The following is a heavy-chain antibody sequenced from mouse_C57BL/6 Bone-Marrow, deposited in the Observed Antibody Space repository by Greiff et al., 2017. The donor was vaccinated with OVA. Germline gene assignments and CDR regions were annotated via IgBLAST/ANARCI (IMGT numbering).Heavy chain of an antibody. J-gene: IGHJ3*01. Sequence: QVQLQQSGAELARPGASVKMSCKASGYTFTSCTMHWVKQRPGQGLEWIGYINPSSGYTKYNQKFKDKATLTADKSSSTAYMQLSSLTSEDSAVYYCAREDGNWFAYWGQGTLVTVSA. V-gene: IGHV1-4*01. D-gene: IGHD2-1*01. CDR1: GYTFTSCT. CDR3: AREDGNWFAY. CDR2: INPSSGYT.